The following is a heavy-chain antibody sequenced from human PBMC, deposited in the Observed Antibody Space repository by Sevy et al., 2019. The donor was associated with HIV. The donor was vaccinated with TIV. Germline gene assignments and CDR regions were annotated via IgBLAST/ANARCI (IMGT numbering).Heavy chain of an antibody. Sequence: GGSLRLSCATSGFTFSDAWLSWVRQAPGKGLEWVGRIRSKGDGGTTEDAAPVKGRFTIARDDSKSMMFVQMNSLKTEDSAVYYCTTEGADWGHGTLVTVSS. CDR1: GFTFSDAW. CDR2: IRSKGDGGTT. V-gene: IGHV3-15*01. CDR3: TTEGAD. J-gene: IGHJ1*01.